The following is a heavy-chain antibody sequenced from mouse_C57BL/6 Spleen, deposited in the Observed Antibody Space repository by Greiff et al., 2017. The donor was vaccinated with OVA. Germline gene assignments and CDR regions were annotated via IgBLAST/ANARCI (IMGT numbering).Heavy chain of an antibody. CDR1: GYTFTDYY. CDR3: ARVDYVSYAMDY. V-gene: IGHV1-26*01. CDR2: INPNNGGT. J-gene: IGHJ4*01. Sequence: EVQLQQSGPELVKPGASVKISCKASGYTFTDYYMNWVKQSHGKSLEWIGDINPNNGGTSYNQKFKGKATLTVDKSSSTAYMELRSLTSEDSAVYYCARVDYVSYAMDYWGQGTSVTVSS. D-gene: IGHD2-4*01.